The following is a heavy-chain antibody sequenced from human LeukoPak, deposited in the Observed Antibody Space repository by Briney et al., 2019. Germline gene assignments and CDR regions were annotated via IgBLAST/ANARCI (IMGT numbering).Heavy chain of an antibody. CDR1: GGSFSGSY. CDR2: INHSGST. CDR3: AIGKGYSYGYQVDY. Sequence: SETLSLTCAVYGGSFSGSYWSWIRQPPGKGREWIGEINHSGSTTYNPSLKSRLTISVDTSKNQFSLKLSSVTAADTAVYYCAIGKGYSYGYQVDYWGRGTLATVSS. J-gene: IGHJ4*02. V-gene: IGHV4-34*01. D-gene: IGHD5-18*01.